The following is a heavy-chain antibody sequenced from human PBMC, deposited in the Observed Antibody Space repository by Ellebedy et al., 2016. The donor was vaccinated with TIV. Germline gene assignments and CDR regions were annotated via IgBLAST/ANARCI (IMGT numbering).Heavy chain of an antibody. CDR3: EGFGVCNL. Sequence: GESLKISCAAWGFSFSNFWMSWVRQAPGKGLEWVAHIQTDGSETYYVGSVKGRFTISREKAQNALFLQMDGLRVDDSAWYYCEGFGVCNLWGQGAPVTVSS. V-gene: IGHV3-7*01. J-gene: IGHJ5*02. CDR1: GFSFSNFW. D-gene: IGHD3-3*01. CDR2: IQTDGSET.